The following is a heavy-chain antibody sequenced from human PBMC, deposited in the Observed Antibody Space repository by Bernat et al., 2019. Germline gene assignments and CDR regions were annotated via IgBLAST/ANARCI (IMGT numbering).Heavy chain of an antibody. J-gene: IGHJ4*03. CDR3: ARRDSSEYYFDY. CDR1: GGSISSSSYY. Sequence: QLQLLESGPGLVKPSETLSLTCTVSGGSISSSSYYWGWIRQPPGKGLEGIGSIYYSGSTYYNPSLKSRVTISVDTSKNQFAQKLSSVTAADTAVYYCARRDSSEYYFDYWGQGTMVTVSS. D-gene: IGHD6-19*01. CDR2: IYYSGST. V-gene: IGHV4-39*01.